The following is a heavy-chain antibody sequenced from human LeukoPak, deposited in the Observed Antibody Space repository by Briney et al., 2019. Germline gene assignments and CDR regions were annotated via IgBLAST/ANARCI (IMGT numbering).Heavy chain of an antibody. V-gene: IGHV6-1*01. J-gene: IGHJ6*02. CDR3: AKDQVGAREYYYYGMDV. D-gene: IGHD1-26*01. Sequence: SQTLSLTCAISGDSVSSNSAAWNWIRQSPSRGLEWLGRTYYRSKWYNDYAVSVKSRITINPDTSKNQFSLQLNSVTPEDTAVYYCAKDQVGAREYYYYGMDVWGQGTTVTVSS. CDR1: GDSVSSNSAA. CDR2: TYYRSKWYN.